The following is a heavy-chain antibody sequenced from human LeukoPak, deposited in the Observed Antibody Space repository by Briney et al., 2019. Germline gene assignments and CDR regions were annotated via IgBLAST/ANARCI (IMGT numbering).Heavy chain of an antibody. D-gene: IGHD3-10*01. J-gene: IGHJ4*02. CDR1: GFTFSSYS. CDR2: ISSSSSYI. Sequence: GSLRLSCAASGFTFSSYSMNWVRQAPGKGLEWVSSISSSSSYIYYADSVKGRFTISRDNAKNSLYLQMNSLRAEDTAVYYCARIPMVRVIDYWGQGTLVTVSS. CDR3: ARIPMVRVIDY. V-gene: IGHV3-21*01.